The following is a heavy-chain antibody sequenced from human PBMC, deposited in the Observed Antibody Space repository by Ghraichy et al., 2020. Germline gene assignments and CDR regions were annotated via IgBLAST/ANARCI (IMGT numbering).Heavy chain of an antibody. CDR1: GYTFTTYG. CDR3: ARDLSVVCCPYKYGMDV. CDR2: ISAKNDNT. Sequence: ASVKVSCTASGYTFTTYGISWVRQAPGQGLEWMGWISAKNDNTKFAQRVQGRVTMTTDTSTSTVYMELRSLRSDDTAVYYCARDLSVVCCPYKYGMDVWGQGTTVTVSS. D-gene: IGHD1-1*01. J-gene: IGHJ6*02. V-gene: IGHV1-18*04.